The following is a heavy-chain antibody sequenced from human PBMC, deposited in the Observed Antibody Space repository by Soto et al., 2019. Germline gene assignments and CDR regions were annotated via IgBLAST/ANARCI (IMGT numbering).Heavy chain of an antibody. CDR2: IKSKTDGGTT. Sequence: GGSLRLSCAASGFTFSNAWMNWVRQAPGKGLEWVGRIKSKTDGGTTDYAAPVKGRFTISRDDSKNTLYLQMNSLKTEDTAVYYCTTDSTQYYYDSSGYYLGYYYYGMDVWGQGTTVTV. V-gene: IGHV3-15*07. J-gene: IGHJ6*02. CDR3: TTDSTQYYYDSSGYYLGYYYYGMDV. CDR1: GFTFSNAW. D-gene: IGHD3-22*01.